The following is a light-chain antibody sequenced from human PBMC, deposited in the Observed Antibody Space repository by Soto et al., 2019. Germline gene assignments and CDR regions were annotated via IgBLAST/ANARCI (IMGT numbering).Light chain of an antibody. CDR1: QSVSSN. CDR2: SAS. Sequence: EIVLTQSRATLSVSPLERSTLSCRASQSVSSNLAWYQQKPGQAPRLLIYSASTRATGIPARFSGSGSGTEFTLTISSLQSEDSAVYYCQQINTWHPMYTFGQGTKVDIK. J-gene: IGKJ2*01. V-gene: IGKV3-15*01. CDR3: QQINTWHPMYT.